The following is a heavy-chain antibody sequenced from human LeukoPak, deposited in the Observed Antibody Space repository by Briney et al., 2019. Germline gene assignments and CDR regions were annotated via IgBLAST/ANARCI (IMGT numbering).Heavy chain of an antibody. CDR3: ARGFSSSRPHYFDY. CDR1: GFTFSSYS. Sequence: GGSLRLPCAASGFTFSSYSMNWVRQAPGKGLEWASSISSSSSYIYYADSVKGRFTISRDNAKNSLYLQMNSLRAEDTAVYYCARGFSSSRPHYFDYRGQGTLVTVSS. D-gene: IGHD6-13*01. CDR2: ISSSSSYI. V-gene: IGHV3-21*01. J-gene: IGHJ4*02.